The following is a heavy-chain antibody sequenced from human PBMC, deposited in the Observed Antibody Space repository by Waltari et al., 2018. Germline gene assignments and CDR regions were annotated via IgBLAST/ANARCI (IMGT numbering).Heavy chain of an antibody. Sequence: QVQLLQSGAAVKKPGSSVKVSCKASGGTFSSYAIGWVRQAPGQGSEWMGGIIPIFCTANYAQKFQGRVTITADASTSTAYMELSSLRSEDTAVYYCARDLVSSRRGIAIQDDAFDIWGQGTMVTVSS. CDR3: ARDLVSSRRGIAIQDDAFDI. D-gene: IGHD2-21*01. J-gene: IGHJ3*02. V-gene: IGHV1-69*13. CDR1: GGTFSSYA. CDR2: IIPIFCTA.